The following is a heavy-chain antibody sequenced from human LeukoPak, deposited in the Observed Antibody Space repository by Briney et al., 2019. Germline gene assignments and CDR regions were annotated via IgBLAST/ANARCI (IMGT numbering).Heavy chain of an antibody. CDR1: GFTFSDYS. D-gene: IGHD6-19*01. V-gene: IGHV3-21*01. Sequence: TGGSLRLSCSASGFTFSDYSMNWVRQAPGKGLEWVSSISSSSSYIYYADSVKGRFTISRDNAKNSLYLQMNSLRAEDTAVYYCARDGHSSGWTFDYWGQGTLVTVSS. J-gene: IGHJ4*02. CDR2: ISSSSSYI. CDR3: ARDGHSSGWTFDY.